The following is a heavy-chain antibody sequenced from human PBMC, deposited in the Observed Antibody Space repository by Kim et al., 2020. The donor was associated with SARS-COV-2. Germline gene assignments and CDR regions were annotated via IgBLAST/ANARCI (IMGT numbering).Heavy chain of an antibody. CDR2: ISSNGGST. CDR1: GFTFSSYA. J-gene: IGHJ6*02. V-gene: IGHV3-64D*09. D-gene: IGHD3-10*01. Sequence: GGSLRLSCSASGFTFSSYAMHWVRQAPGKGLEYVSAISSNGGSTYYADSVKGRFTISRDNSKNTLYLQMSSLRAEDTAVYYCVKDGVLWFGEFAALYYYGMDVWGQGTTVTVSS. CDR3: VKDGVLWFGEFAALYYYGMDV.